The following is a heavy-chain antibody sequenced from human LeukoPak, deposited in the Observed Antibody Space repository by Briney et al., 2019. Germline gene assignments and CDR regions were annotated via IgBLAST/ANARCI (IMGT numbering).Heavy chain of an antibody. D-gene: IGHD3-9*01. V-gene: IGHV3-49*04. CDR3: TRTLNYDILTGYYPFDY. CDR1: GFTFGDYA. Sequence: RSLRLSCTASGFTFGDYAMSWVRQAPGKGLEWVGFIRSKAYGGTTEYAASVKGRFTISRDDSKSIAYLQMNSLKTEDTAVYYCTRTLNYDILTGYYPFDYWGQGTLVTVSS. CDR2: IRSKAYGGTT. J-gene: IGHJ4*02.